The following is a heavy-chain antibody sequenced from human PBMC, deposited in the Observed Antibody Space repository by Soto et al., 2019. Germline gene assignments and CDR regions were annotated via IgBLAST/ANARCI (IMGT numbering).Heavy chain of an antibody. D-gene: IGHD6-19*01. J-gene: IGHJ4*02. CDR2: INPNSGGT. V-gene: IGHV1-2*02. CDR1: GYTFTGYY. Sequence: ASVKVSCKASGYTFTGYYMHWVRQAPGQGLEWMGWINPNSGGTNYAQKFQGRVTMTRDTSISTAYMELSRLRSDDTAVYYCARDYYRSRGWYGEEPQPTDSGYWDQVTLVTVSS. CDR3: ARDYYRSRGWYGEEPQPTDSGY.